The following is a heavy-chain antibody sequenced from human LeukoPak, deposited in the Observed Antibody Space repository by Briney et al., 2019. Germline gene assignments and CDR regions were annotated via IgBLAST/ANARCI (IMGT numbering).Heavy chain of an antibody. Sequence: GGSLRLSCAASGFTFDDYGMSWVRQAPGKGLEWVSGINWNGGSTGYADSVKGRFTISRDNAKNSLYLQMDSLRAEDTVLYYCARDSYYYDSSGYYLSSFDYWGQGTLVTVSS. CDR1: GFTFDDYG. J-gene: IGHJ4*02. D-gene: IGHD3-22*01. CDR3: ARDSYYYDSSGYYLSSFDY. V-gene: IGHV3-20*04. CDR2: INWNGGST.